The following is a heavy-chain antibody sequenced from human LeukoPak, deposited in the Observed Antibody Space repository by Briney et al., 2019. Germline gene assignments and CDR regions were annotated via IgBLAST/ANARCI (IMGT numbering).Heavy chain of an antibody. CDR2: LYSGGSI. D-gene: IGHD2-2*01. V-gene: IGHV3-53*01. J-gene: IGHJ4*02. Sequence: GGSLRLSCAASGFTVSSNFMTWVRQAPGKGLEWVSVLYSGGSIYYADSVKGRFTISRDNSKNTLYLQMNSLRAEDTAVYFCARGPGDQHFDEWGQGTLVTVSS. CDR1: GFTVSSNF. CDR3: ARGPGDQHFDE.